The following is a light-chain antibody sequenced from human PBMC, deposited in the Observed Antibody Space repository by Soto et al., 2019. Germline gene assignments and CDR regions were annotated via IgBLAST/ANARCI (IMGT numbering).Light chain of an antibody. V-gene: IGKV1-27*01. CDR1: QGISNY. CDR3: QKYIRAPLT. Sequence: DIQMTQSPSSLSASVGDRVTITCRASQGISNYLAWYQQIPGKVPKLLIYAASTLQSGVPSRFSGSGSGTXXXXXXXXXXXXXVATXYCQKYIRAPLTFGGGTKVEIK. CDR2: AAS. J-gene: IGKJ4*01.